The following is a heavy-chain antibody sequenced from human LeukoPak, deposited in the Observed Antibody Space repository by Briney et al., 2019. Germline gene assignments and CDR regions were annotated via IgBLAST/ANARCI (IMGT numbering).Heavy chain of an antibody. D-gene: IGHD3-3*01. Sequence: PGGSLRLSCAASGFTFSSYAMSWVRQAPGKGLEWVSAISGSGGSTYYADSVKGRFTISRDNSKNTLYLQMNSLRAEDTAVYYCAKDTLGFLWSGYYFDYWGQGTLVTVSS. V-gene: IGHV3-23*01. CDR1: GFTFSSYA. CDR3: AKDTLGFLWSGYYFDY. CDR2: ISGSGGST. J-gene: IGHJ4*02.